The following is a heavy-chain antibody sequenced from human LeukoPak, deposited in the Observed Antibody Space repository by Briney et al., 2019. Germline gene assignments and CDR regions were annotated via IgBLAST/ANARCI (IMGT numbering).Heavy chain of an antibody. CDR2: ISYDGSNK. CDR1: GLTFSSCA. V-gene: IGHV3-30-3*01. J-gene: IGHJ5*02. Sequence: GGSLRLSCAASGLTFSSCAMYWVHQAPGKGLEWVAVISYDGSNKYYADSVKGRFTISRDNSKNTLYLQMNSLRAEDTAVYYCARGVYGDYPWFDPWGQGTLVTVSS. CDR3: ARGVYGDYPWFDP. D-gene: IGHD4-17*01.